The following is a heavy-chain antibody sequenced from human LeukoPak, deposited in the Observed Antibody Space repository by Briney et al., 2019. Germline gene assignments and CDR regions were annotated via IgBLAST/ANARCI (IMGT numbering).Heavy chain of an antibody. CDR2: IHTSGST. D-gene: IGHD4-23*01. CDR1: DGSISNSF. Sequence: SETLSLTCTVPDGSISNSFWNWVRQPPGKGLEWIAFIHTSGSTNYNPAFKSRVTLSVDTSKSQFSLRLNSVTASDTAVYYCANSYDGKIVPFDNWGQGTLVTVSS. V-gene: IGHV4-4*09. CDR3: ANSYDGKIVPFDN. J-gene: IGHJ4*02.